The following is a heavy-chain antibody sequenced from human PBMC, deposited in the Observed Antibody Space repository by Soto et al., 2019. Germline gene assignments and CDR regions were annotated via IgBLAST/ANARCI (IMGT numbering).Heavy chain of an antibody. V-gene: IGHV3-30*18. CDR2: ISRDGNEI. D-gene: IGHD4-17*01. CDR3: GNEGAFTGWTYGDL. J-gene: IGHJ4*02. CDR1: GFTFSTYG. Sequence: QIQLVESGGGVVQPGRSLRLSCEASGFTFSTYGMHWVRQAPGKGLEWVAVISRDGNEIHYADSVKGRFIISRDNFKDTLSLQMNGLRPEDTAVYYCGNEGAFTGWTYGDLWGQGTVVTVSS.